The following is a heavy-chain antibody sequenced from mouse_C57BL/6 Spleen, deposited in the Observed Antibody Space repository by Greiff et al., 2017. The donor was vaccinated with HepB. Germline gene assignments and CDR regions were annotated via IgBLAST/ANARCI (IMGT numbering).Heavy chain of an antibody. V-gene: IGHV1-50*01. CDR3: ARRDGYYRFFAY. J-gene: IGHJ3*01. CDR2: IDPSDSYT. Sequence: QVQLQQSGAELVKPGASVKLSCKASGYTFTSYWMQWVKQRPGQGLEWIGEIDPSDSYTNYNQKFKGKATLTVDTSSSTAYMQLSSLTSEDSAVYYCARRDGYYRFFAYWGQGTLVTVSA. CDR1: GYTFTSYW. D-gene: IGHD2-3*01.